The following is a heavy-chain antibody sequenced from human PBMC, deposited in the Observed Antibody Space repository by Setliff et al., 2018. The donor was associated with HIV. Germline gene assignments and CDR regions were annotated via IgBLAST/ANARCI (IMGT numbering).Heavy chain of an antibody. J-gene: IGHJ4*02. D-gene: IGHD3-3*01. CDR1: GGSFSGYY. V-gene: IGHV4-34*01. CDR3: TGDITEGFFLERASEY. CDR2: IDHSGST. Sequence: SETLSLTCAVYGGSFSGYYWSWIRQPPGKGLEWIAEIDHSGSTNYNPSLKSRVTISVDTSKNQFSLQLSSVTAADTAVYYCTGDITEGFFLERASEYWGQGSLVTVSS.